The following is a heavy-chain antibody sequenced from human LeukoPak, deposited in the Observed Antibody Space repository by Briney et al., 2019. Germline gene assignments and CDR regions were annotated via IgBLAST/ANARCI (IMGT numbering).Heavy chain of an antibody. CDR2: INSYSGAT. V-gene: IGHV1-2*02. CDR3: ARGSGTSWFDY. D-gene: IGHD2-2*01. CDR1: GYTFTANY. Sequence: GASVKVSCKTSGYTFTANYIHWVRQAPGQGLEWVGWINSYSGATKYAQKSQGRVTMTRDTSIRTTYMELDRLTLDDTAVYYCARGSGTSWFDYWGQRTLVTVSS. J-gene: IGHJ5*01.